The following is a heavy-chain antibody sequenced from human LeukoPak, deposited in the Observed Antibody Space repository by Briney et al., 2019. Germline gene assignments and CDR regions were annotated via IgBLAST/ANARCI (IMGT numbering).Heavy chain of an antibody. CDR3: ARRKGSRYSSGWSDY. J-gene: IGHJ4*02. D-gene: IGHD6-19*01. Sequence: PSETLSLTCAFYVGFYSGYYWSWIRQPPGKGLEWMGEINHSGSTNYNPSLKSRVTISVDTTKNQFSLKLSSVTAAETAVYYCARRKGSRYSSGWSDYWGQGTLVTVSS. CDR2: INHSGST. V-gene: IGHV4-34*01. CDR1: VGFYSGYY.